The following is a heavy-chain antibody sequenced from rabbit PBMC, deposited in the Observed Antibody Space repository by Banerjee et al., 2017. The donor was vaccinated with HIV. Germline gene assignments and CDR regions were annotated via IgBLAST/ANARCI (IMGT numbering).Heavy chain of an antibody. CDR1: GFSFSNKYV. Sequence: QEQLEESGGDLVKPEGSLTLTCTASGFSFSNKYVMCWVRQAPGKGLEWIACINTSTGNTVYASWAKGRFTISKTSSTTVTLQMTSLTAADTATYFCARGSVNIYYIGAFDPWGQGTLVTVS. D-gene: IGHD1-1*01. J-gene: IGHJ2*01. CDR3: ARGSVNIYYIGAFDP. V-gene: IGHV1S45*01. CDR2: INTSTGNT.